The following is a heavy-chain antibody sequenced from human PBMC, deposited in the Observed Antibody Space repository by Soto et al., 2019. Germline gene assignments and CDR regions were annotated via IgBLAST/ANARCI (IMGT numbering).Heavy chain of an antibody. Sequence: ASVKVSCKASGYTFTSYGISWVRQAPGQGLEWMGWISAYNGNTNYAQKLQGRVTMTTDTSTNTAYMELNSLRAEDTAVYYCAKDLNSSGYSGYWGQGTLVTVSS. CDR1: GYTFTSYG. V-gene: IGHV1-18*01. CDR3: AKDLNSSGYSGY. D-gene: IGHD3-22*01. CDR2: ISAYNGNT. J-gene: IGHJ4*02.